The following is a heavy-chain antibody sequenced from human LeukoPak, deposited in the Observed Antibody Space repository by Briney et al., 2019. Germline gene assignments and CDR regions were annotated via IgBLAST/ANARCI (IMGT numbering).Heavy chain of an antibody. CDR2: ITGSGSNT. Sequence: GGSLRLSCAASGFTFSNYAMNWVRQAPGKGLEWVSGITGSGSNTNYADSVKGRFTISRDNSKNTLYLQMNSLRAEDTAVYYCAKSPGPMPASTIYYFDYWGQGALVTVST. J-gene: IGHJ4*02. CDR1: GFTFSNYA. CDR3: AKSPGPMPASTIYYFDY. D-gene: IGHD5-24*01. V-gene: IGHV3-23*01.